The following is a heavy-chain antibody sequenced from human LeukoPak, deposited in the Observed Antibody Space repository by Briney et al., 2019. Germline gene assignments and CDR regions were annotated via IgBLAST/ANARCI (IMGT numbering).Heavy chain of an antibody. Sequence: GGSLRLSCAASGFTFNTYSMNWVRQAPGEGLEWVSSISSSSSYIYYADSVRGRFTISRDNAKNSLYLQMNSLRAEETAVYYCARGSLYYDFWSGPDYWGQGTLVTVSS. CDR1: GFTFNTYS. V-gene: IGHV3-21*01. J-gene: IGHJ4*02. CDR3: ARGSLYYDFWSGPDY. CDR2: ISSSSSYI. D-gene: IGHD3-3*01.